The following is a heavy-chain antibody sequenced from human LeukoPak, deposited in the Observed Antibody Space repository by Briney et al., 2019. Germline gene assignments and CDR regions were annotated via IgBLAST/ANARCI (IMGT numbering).Heavy chain of an antibody. D-gene: IGHD2-15*01. CDR1: GGSFSGYY. Sequence: PSETLSLTCAAYGGSFSGYYWSWIRQPSGKGLEWIGEINHSGSTNYNPSLKSRVTISVDTSKNQFSLKLSSVTAADTAVYYCARGRGCSGGSCYIDYWGQGTLVTVSS. CDR3: ARGRGCSGGSCYIDY. J-gene: IGHJ4*02. CDR2: INHSGST. V-gene: IGHV4-34*01.